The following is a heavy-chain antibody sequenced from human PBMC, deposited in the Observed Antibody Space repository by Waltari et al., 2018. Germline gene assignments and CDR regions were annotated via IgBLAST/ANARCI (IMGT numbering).Heavy chain of an antibody. CDR1: GGTFRSYP. CDR3: AGSYYDFWSGYYVMDV. CDR2: TIPNLGIA. Sequence: QVQLVQSGAVVKKPGSSVQVSCTPSGGTFRSYPLSWVRQAPGRGLEWMGRTIPNLGIANYAQKSQGRGTITADKSTSTAYMELSSVRSEDTAVYYCAGSYYDFWSGYYVMDVWGQGTTVTVSS. D-gene: IGHD3-3*01. V-gene: IGHV1-69*02. J-gene: IGHJ6*02.